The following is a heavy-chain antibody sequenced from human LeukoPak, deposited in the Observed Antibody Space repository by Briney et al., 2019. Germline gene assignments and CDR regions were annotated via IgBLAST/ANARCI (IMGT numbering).Heavy chain of an antibody. CDR1: GFTFTSYA. CDR2: ISGRGGST. Sequence: PGGSLRLSCAASGFTFTSYAMSWVRQAPGKGLEWVSAISGRGGSTYYADSVKGRFTISRDNSKNTLYLQTNSLRAEDTAVYYCAEDIIRYFDRLSSFDYWGQGTLVTVSS. J-gene: IGHJ4*02. V-gene: IGHV3-23*01. D-gene: IGHD3-9*01. CDR3: AEDIIRYFDRLSSFDY.